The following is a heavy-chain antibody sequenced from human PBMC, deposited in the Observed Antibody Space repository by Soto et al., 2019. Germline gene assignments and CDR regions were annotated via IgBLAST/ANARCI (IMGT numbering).Heavy chain of an antibody. J-gene: IGHJ6*02. Sequence: GASVKVSCKASGGTFSSYAISWVRQAPGQGLEWMGGIIPIFGTANYAQKFQGRVTITADESTSTAYMELSSLRSEDTAVYYCARGTKVLRFLEWSDYYYYYGMDVWGQGTTVTVSS. CDR1: GGTFSSYA. D-gene: IGHD3-3*01. V-gene: IGHV1-69*13. CDR3: ARGTKVLRFLEWSDYYYYYGMDV. CDR2: IIPIFGTA.